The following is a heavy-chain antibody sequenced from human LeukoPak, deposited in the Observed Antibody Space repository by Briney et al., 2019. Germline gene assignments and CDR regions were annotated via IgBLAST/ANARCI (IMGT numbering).Heavy chain of an antibody. CDR3: ARDRHEYQLLWRQRLFNI. CDR1: GFTFSSYW. V-gene: IGHV3-7*01. J-gene: IGHJ3*02. CDR2: IKQDGSEK. Sequence: GGSLRLSCAASGFTFSSYWMSWVRQAPGKGLEWVANIKQDGSEKYYVDSVKGRFTISRDNAKNSLYLQMNSLRAEDTAVYYCARDRHEYQLLWRQRLFNIWGQGTMVTVSS. D-gene: IGHD2-2*01.